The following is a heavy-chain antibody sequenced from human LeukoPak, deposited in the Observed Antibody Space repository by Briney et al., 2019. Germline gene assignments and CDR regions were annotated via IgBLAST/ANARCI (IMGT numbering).Heavy chain of an antibody. CDR3: ARDRLRLGELSPPGDY. D-gene: IGHD3-16*02. V-gene: IGHV3-30-3*01. CDR1: GFTFSSYA. J-gene: IGHJ4*02. Sequence: GGSLRLSCAASGFTFSSYAMSWVRQAPGKGLEWVAVISYDGSNKYYADSVKGRFTISRDNSKNTLYLQMDSLRAEDTAVYYCARDRLRLGELSPPGDYWGQGTLVTVSS. CDR2: ISYDGSNK.